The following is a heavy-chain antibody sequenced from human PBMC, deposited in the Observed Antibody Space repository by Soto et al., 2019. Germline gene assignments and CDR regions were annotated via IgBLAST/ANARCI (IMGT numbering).Heavy chain of an antibody. CDR1: GFTFSSYS. V-gene: IGHV3-21*01. Sequence: GGSLRLSCAASGFTFSSYSMNWVRQAPGKGLEWVSSISSSSSYIYYADSVKGRFTISRDNAKNSLYLQMNSLRAEDTAVYYCARDGMAIFGVVDNWFVPWGQGPLVTVSS. CDR3: ARDGMAIFGVVDNWFVP. CDR2: ISSSSSYI. J-gene: IGHJ5*02. D-gene: IGHD3-3*01.